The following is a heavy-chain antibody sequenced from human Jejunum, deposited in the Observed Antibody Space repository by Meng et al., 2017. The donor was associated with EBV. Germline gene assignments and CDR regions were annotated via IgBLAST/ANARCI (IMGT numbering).Heavy chain of an antibody. J-gene: IGHJ4*02. Sequence: QVQPPQWGAGLLKPSETLSLTCAVSGGSFGGYFWTWIRQAPGKGLEWIGEINQVGSTNYNPSLKSRVTISVDTSNIQFSLKVTSVTAADTAVYYCARSGAIIGVQGAPDYWGQGTLVTVSS. CDR2: INQVGST. D-gene: IGHD3-3*01. V-gene: IGHV4-34*01. CDR3: ARSGAIIGVQGAPDY. CDR1: GGSFGGYF.